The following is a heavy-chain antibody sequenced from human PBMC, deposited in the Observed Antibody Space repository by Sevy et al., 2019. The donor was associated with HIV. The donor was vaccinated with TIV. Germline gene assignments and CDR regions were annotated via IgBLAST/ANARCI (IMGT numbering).Heavy chain of an antibody. CDR3: ARGATFYSDSSGRVLSVLGAFDI. Sequence: GGSLRLSCAASGFTVSSNYMSWVRQAPGKGLEWVSIIFSGGGTYYADSVQGRFTISRDNSKNMVYLQMNSLRAEDTARFYCARGATFYSDSSGRVLSVLGAFDIWGRWTMVTFSS. V-gene: IGHV3-53*01. D-gene: IGHD3-22*01. J-gene: IGHJ3*02. CDR2: IFSGGGT. CDR1: GFTVSSNY.